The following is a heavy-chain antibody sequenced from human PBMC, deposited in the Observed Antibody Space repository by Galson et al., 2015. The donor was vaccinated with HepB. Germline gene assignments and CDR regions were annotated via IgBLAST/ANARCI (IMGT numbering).Heavy chain of an antibody. D-gene: IGHD4-23*01. CDR3: ARDAYGGNSEIDH. CDR1: GFTLNDYF. CDR2: ISGSGSTI. J-gene: IGHJ4*02. V-gene: IGHV3-11*01. Sequence: SLRLSCAASGFTLNDYFMSWIRQAPGKGLEWISYISGSGSTIYYADSVKGRFTISRDSAKNSLFLQMNSLRADDTAVYYCARDAYGGNSEIDHWGQGTLVTVSS.